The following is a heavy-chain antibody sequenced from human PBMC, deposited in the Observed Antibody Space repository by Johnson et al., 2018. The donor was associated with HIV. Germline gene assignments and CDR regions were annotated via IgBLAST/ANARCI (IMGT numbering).Heavy chain of an antibody. CDR3: ARSLITSPVGAVDV. D-gene: IGHD1-26*01. V-gene: IGHV3-9*01. CDR1: GFTFEDDA. Sequence: VQLVESGGGLVQPGRSLRLSCAASGFTFEDDAMHWVRQAPGKGLEWVSGFSWNGDDIGYADSVTGRFSISRDNAKNCLYLQMNGLNPEDTALYYCARSLITSPVGAVDVWGQGTMVTVSS. J-gene: IGHJ3*01. CDR2: FSWNGDDI.